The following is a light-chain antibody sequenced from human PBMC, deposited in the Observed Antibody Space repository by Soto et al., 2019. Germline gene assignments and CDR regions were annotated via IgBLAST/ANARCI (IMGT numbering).Light chain of an antibody. Sequence: EIVMTQSPATLSVSPGERATLSCRASQSLSSNLAWYQQKPGQAPRLLIYGASTRATGISVRFSGSGSGTEFTLTISSLQSEDFAVYYCQQCNNWPHTFGQGTKVEIK. CDR2: GAS. J-gene: IGKJ1*01. CDR3: QQCNNWPHT. V-gene: IGKV3-15*01. CDR1: QSLSSN.